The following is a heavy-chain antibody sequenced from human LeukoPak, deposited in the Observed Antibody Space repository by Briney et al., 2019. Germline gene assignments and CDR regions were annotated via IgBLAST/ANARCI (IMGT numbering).Heavy chain of an antibody. Sequence: AASVKVSCKASGYTFTSYDINWVRQATGQGLEWMGWINTNTGNPTYAQGFTGRFVFSLDTSVSTAYLQISSLKAEDTAVYCCAREKSSDGGNSLGNWFDPWGQGTLVTVSS. CDR1: GYTFTSYD. V-gene: IGHV7-4-1*02. D-gene: IGHD4-23*01. J-gene: IGHJ5*02. CDR2: INTNTGNP. CDR3: AREKSSDGGNSLGNWFDP.